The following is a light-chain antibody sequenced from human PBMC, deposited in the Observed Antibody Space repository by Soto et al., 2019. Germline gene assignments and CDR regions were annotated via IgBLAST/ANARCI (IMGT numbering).Light chain of an antibody. CDR2: DVS. CDR1: SSDVGGYNY. Sequence: QSPLAQPRSVSGSPGQSVTISCTGTSSDVGGYNYVSWYQQHPGKAPKLMIYDVSKRPSGVPDRFSGSKSGNTASLTISGLQAEDEADYYCCSYAGSYTFVVFGTGTKVTVL. J-gene: IGLJ1*01. CDR3: CSYAGSYTFVV. V-gene: IGLV2-11*01.